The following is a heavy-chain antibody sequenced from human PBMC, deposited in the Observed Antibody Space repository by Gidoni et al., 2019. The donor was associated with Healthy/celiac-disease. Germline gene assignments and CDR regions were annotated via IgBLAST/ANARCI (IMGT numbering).Heavy chain of an antibody. D-gene: IGHD3-10*01. CDR3: AKDRGVYGDGFDY. J-gene: IGHJ4*02. Sequence: EVQLLESGGGLVQPGGSLRLSCAASGFTFSSYAMGWVRQAPGKGLEWVSAISGSGGSTYYADSVKGRFTISRDNSKNTLYLQMNSLRAEDTAVYYCAKDRGVYGDGFDYWGQGTLVTVSS. CDR1: GFTFSSYA. V-gene: IGHV3-23*01. CDR2: ISGSGGST.